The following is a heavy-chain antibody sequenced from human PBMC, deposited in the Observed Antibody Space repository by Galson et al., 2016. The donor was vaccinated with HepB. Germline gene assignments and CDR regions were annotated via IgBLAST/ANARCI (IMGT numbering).Heavy chain of an antibody. D-gene: IGHD1-26*01. CDR3: ATGVSYSTNDPFDI. CDR2: IKSKPDGGTR. CDR1: GFSFSNAW. Sequence: SLRLSCAASGFSFSNAWMNWVRQAPGKGLEWVGRIKSKPDGGTRDYAAPVKGRFSVSRDDSENTLYLQMNSLKTEDSAVYYCATGVSYSTNDPFDIWGQGTMVTVSS. V-gene: IGHV3-15*07. J-gene: IGHJ3*02.